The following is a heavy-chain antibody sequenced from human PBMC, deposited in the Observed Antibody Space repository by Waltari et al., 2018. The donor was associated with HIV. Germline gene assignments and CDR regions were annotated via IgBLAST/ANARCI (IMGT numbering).Heavy chain of an antibody. Sequence: QVQLQESGPGLVKFSQTLSLTCNVSGASITSGNYFWTWVRQPAGKTLEWIGRISTSGSINDNTSLKGRDTISRDTSNNHFSLTVTSVTAADTAVYYWAREALVYKYGRYCSDDDCYSRWFDPWGHGTQVTVSS. CDR3: AREALVYKYGRYCSDDDCYSRWFDP. V-gene: IGHV4-61*02. D-gene: IGHD2-21*02. J-gene: IGHJ5*02. CDR2: ISTSGSI. CDR1: GASITSGNYF.